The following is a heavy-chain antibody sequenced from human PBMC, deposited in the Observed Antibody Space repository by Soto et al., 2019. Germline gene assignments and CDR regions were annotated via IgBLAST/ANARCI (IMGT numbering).Heavy chain of an antibody. D-gene: IGHD3-3*01. J-gene: IGHJ4*02. CDR1: GYTFTSSG. Sequence: ASLKVSCKTSGYTFTSSGISCVRHAPGQGLEWMGWISAYNGNTNYAQKLQGRVTMTTDTSTSTAYMELRSLRSDDTAVYYCARVQERFLEWLSSTSFDYWGQGTLVTVSS. CDR3: ARVQERFLEWLSSTSFDY. CDR2: ISAYNGNT. V-gene: IGHV1-18*01.